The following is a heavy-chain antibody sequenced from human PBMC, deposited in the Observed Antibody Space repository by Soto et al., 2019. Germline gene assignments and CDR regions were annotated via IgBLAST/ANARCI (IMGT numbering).Heavy chain of an antibody. V-gene: IGHV4-34*01. J-gene: IGHJ5*02. CDR1: GGSFSGYY. CDR2: INHSGST. Sequence: QVQLQQWGAGLLKPSETLSLTCAVYGGSFSGYYWSWIRQPPGKGLEWIGEINHSGSTNYNPSRKSRVTISVDTSKNQFSLKLSSVTAADTAVYYCARGGCSSTSCYPLDPWGQGTLVTVSS. D-gene: IGHD2-2*01. CDR3: ARGGCSSTSCYPLDP.